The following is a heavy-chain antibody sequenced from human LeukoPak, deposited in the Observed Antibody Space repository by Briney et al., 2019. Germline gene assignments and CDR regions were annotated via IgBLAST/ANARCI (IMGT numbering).Heavy chain of an antibody. V-gene: IGHV4-39*01. D-gene: IGHD5-18*01. CDR1: GGSISSSSNY. Sequence: PSETLSLTCTVSGGSISSSSNYWGWTRQPPGKGLEWIGSIYYSGSTYYNPSLKSRVTISVDTSKNQFSLKLSSVTAADTAVYYCASRGNSYGYQGTLEFDYWGQGTLVTVSS. J-gene: IGHJ4*02. CDR2: IYYSGST. CDR3: ASRGNSYGYQGTLEFDY.